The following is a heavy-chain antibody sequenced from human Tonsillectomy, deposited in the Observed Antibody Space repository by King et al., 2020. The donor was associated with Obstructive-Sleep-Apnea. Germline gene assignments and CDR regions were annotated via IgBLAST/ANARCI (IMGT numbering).Heavy chain of an antibody. Sequence: VQLVESGGGVVQPGRSLRLSCAASGFTFSSYGMHWVRQAPGKGLEWVAVIRYDGSNKYYADSVKGRFTISRDNSKNTLYLQMNSLRAEDTAVYYCAKDLGYNYDSSGQNFDYWGHGTLVTVSS. V-gene: IGHV3-30*02. J-gene: IGHJ4*01. D-gene: IGHD3-22*01. CDR3: AKDLGYNYDSSGQNFDY. CDR1: GFTFSSYG. CDR2: IRYDGSNK.